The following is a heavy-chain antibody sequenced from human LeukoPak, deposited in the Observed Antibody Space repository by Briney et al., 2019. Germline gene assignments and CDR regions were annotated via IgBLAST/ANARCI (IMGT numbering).Heavy chain of an antibody. D-gene: IGHD3-3*01. Sequence: GGSLRLSCVASGFTFSNYAMNWVRQAPGKGREWVSIVSGSGTSIYYADSVKGRFTISRDNSKTTLYLQMDSLRVEDTAVYYCAKDLDYDFWTGRYPMDYWGQGILVTVSS. CDR1: GFTFSNYA. CDR3: AKDLDYDFWTGRYPMDY. V-gene: IGHV3-23*01. J-gene: IGHJ4*02. CDR2: VSGSGTSI.